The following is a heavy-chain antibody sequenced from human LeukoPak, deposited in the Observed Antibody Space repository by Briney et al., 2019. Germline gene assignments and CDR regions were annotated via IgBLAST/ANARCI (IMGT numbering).Heavy chain of an antibody. J-gene: IGHJ4*02. Sequence: SETLSLTCTVSGGSISPYYWSWIRQPPGKGLEWLGYIYYSGNAEYKPSLKSRVAMSVDTSKNQFSLRLSSVTAADTAVYYCARSTGSTMFIDYWGQGTLVTVSS. CDR2: IYYSGNA. CDR1: GGSISPYY. D-gene: IGHD3-10*02. V-gene: IGHV4-59*01. CDR3: ARSTGSTMFIDY.